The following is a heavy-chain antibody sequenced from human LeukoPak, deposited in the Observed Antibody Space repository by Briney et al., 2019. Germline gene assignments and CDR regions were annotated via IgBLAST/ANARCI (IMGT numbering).Heavy chain of an antibody. CDR1: GHIFICHY. J-gene: IGHJ6*03. Sequence: ASVKVSCKASGHIFICHYMHWVRQAPGQGLEWMGWINPNSGGTNYAQKFQGRVTMTRDTSISTAYMELSRLRSDDTAVYYCARDPGVAKLTRDGYTMDYYFDMDVWGKGTTVTVSS. CDR2: INPNSGGT. CDR3: ARDPGVAKLTRDGYTMDYYFDMDV. D-gene: IGHD5-24*01. V-gene: IGHV1-2*02.